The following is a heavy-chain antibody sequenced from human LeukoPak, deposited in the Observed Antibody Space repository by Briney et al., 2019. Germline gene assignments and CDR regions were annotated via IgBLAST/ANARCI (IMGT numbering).Heavy chain of an antibody. J-gene: IGHJ4*02. V-gene: IGHV4-59*12. CDR3: ARDRTGRNTAQDDY. CDR1: GGSISSYY. CDR2: IYYSGST. Sequence: SETLSLTCTVSGGSISSYYWSWIRQPPGKGLEWIGYIYYSGSTNYNPSLKSRVTISVDTSKNQFSLKLSSVTAADTAVYYCARDRTGRNTAQDDYWGQGTLVTVSS. D-gene: IGHD5-18*01.